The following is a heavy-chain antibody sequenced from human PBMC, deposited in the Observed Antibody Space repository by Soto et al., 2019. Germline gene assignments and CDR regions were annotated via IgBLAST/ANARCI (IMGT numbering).Heavy chain of an antibody. J-gene: IGHJ4*02. CDR2: IIPIFGTA. CDR1: GGTFSSYA. Sequence: ASVKVSCKASGGTFSSYAISWVRQAPGQGLEWMGGIIPIFGTANYAQKFQGRVTTTADESTSTAYMELSSLRSEDTAVYYCARVSTEATVTHYFDYWGQGTLVTVSS. V-gene: IGHV1-69*13. CDR3: ARVSTEATVTHYFDY. D-gene: IGHD4-17*01.